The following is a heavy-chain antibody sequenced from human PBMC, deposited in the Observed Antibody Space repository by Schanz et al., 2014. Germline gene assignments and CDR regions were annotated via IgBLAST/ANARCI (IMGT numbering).Heavy chain of an antibody. CDR1: GFTFSTYW. J-gene: IGHJ4*02. Sequence: EVQLLASGGGLVQPGGSLRLSCAASGFTFSTYWMSWVRQAPGKGLEWVANIKQDESERSYVDSVKGRFTISRDNAKNSLYLQMNSLRAEDTAVYYCARDKGGYYPFDYWGQGTLVTVSS. CDR3: ARDKGGYYPFDY. CDR2: IKQDESER. D-gene: IGHD3-3*01. V-gene: IGHV3-7*01.